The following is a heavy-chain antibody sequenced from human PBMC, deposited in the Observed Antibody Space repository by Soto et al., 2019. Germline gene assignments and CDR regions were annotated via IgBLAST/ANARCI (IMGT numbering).Heavy chain of an antibody. V-gene: IGHV4-61*01. CDR3: ANYPTTVTSDY. Sequence: SETLSLTCTVSGGSVGSGSYYWSWIRQPPGKGLEWIGYIYYSGSTNYNPSLKSRVTISVDTSKNQFSLKLSSVTAADTAVYYCANYPTTVTSDYWGQGTLVTVSS. J-gene: IGHJ4*02. CDR1: GGSVGSGSYY. D-gene: IGHD4-17*01. CDR2: IYYSGST.